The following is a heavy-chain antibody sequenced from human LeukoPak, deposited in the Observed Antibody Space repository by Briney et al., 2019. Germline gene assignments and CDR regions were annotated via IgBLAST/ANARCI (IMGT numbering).Heavy chain of an antibody. Sequence: GGSLRLSCAASGFTFSNYSMNWVRQAPGKGLEWVSSISSSSSYIYYADSVKGRFTISRDNAKNSLYLQMNSLRAEDTAVYYCARDPGHDFWSGYYYPYYYYGMDVWGQGTTVTVSS. J-gene: IGHJ6*02. CDR2: ISSSSSYI. CDR3: ARDPGHDFWSGYYYPYYYYGMDV. V-gene: IGHV3-21*01. D-gene: IGHD3-3*01. CDR1: GFTFSNYS.